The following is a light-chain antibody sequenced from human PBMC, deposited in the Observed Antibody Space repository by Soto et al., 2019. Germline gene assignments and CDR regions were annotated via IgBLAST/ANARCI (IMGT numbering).Light chain of an antibody. CDR1: QGIANE. Sequence: AIQMTQSPPSLSASVGAIVTITGRASQGIANELGWYQQKPGKAPKLLINAASSLQSGVPSRFSGSGSGTDFTLTISSLQPEDFATYYCLQDYTYPWTFGQGTKVDIK. J-gene: IGKJ1*01. CDR2: AAS. V-gene: IGKV1-6*01. CDR3: LQDYTYPWT.